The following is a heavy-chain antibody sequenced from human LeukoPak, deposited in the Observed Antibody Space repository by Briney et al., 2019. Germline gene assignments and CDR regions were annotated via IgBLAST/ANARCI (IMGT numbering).Heavy chain of an antibody. CDR3: ARDVLAAAGNSDY. V-gene: IGHV3-66*01. CDR2: IYSGGST. CDR1: GFTVSSNY. Sequence: GGSLRLSCAASGFTVSSNYISWVRQAPGKGLEWVSVIYSGGSTYYADSVKGRFTISRDNSKNTLYLQMNSLRAEDTAVYYCARDVLAAAGNSDYWGQGTLVTVSS. D-gene: IGHD6-13*01. J-gene: IGHJ4*02.